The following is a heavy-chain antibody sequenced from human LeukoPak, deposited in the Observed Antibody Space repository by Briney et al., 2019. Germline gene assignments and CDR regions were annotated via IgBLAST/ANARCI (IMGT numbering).Heavy chain of an antibody. D-gene: IGHD3-22*01. Sequence: ASVKVSCKASGYTFTSYYMHWVRQAPGQGLEWMGIINPSGGSTSYAQKFQGRVTMTRDTSTGTVYMELSSLRSEDTAVYYCARMHMIVVTGDAFDIWGQGTMVTVSS. CDR3: ARMHMIVVTGDAFDI. J-gene: IGHJ3*02. V-gene: IGHV1-46*01. CDR2: INPSGGST. CDR1: GYTFTSYY.